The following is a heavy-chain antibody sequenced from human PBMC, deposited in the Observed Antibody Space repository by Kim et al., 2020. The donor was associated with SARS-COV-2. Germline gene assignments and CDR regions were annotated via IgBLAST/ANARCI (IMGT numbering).Heavy chain of an antibody. CDR2: IYYSGST. V-gene: IGHV4-59*13. Sequence: SETLSLTCTVSGGSISSYYWSWIRQPPGKGLEWIGYIYYSGSTNYNPSLKSRVTISVDTSKNQFSLKLSSVTAADTAVYYCARDFGLGYCSSTSCYRPPDAFDIWGQGTMVTVSS. CDR3: ARDFGLGYCSSTSCYRPPDAFDI. J-gene: IGHJ3*02. D-gene: IGHD2-2*01. CDR1: GGSISSYY.